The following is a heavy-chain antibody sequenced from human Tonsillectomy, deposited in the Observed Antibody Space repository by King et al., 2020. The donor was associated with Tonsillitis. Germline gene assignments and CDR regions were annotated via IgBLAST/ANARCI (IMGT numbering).Heavy chain of an antibody. V-gene: IGHV4-59*08. D-gene: IGHD6-19*01. CDR2: IYYSGST. J-gene: IGHJ3*02. CDR1: GGSISSYY. CDR3: ARLGYSSGWYLGAFDI. Sequence: QLQESGPGLVKPSETLSLTCTVSGGSISSYYWSWIRQPPGKGLEWIGYIYYSGSTNHNPSLKSRVTISVDTSKNQFSLKLSSVTAADTAVYYCARLGYSSGWYLGAFDIWGQGTMVTVSS.